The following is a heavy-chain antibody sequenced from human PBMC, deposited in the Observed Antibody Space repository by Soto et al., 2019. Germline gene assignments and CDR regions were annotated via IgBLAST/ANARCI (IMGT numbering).Heavy chain of an antibody. CDR2: IWYDGSKE. Sequence: GGSLRLSCAASGLTSNRNGMHWVRQAPGKGLEWVAVIWYDGSKEYYSDSVKGRFTISRDNSKNMLYLQMNSVRVEDTAVYFCARDRSAGNYFYYGMDVWGQGTTVTVSS. CDR1: GLTSNRNG. V-gene: IGHV3-33*01. CDR3: ARDRSAGNYFYYGMDV. D-gene: IGHD1-1*01. J-gene: IGHJ6*02.